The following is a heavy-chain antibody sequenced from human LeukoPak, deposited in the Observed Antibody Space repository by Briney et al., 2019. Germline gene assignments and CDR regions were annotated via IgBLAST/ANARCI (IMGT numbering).Heavy chain of an antibody. D-gene: IGHD2-15*01. CDR3: ARVVVAATIKFDY. CDR2: INPNSGGT. Sequence: ASVKVSCKASGYTFTGYYMHWVRQAPGQGLEWMGRINPNSGGTNYAQKFQGRVTMTRDTSISTAYMELSRLRSDDTAVYYCARVVVAATIKFDYSGQGTLVTVSS. J-gene: IGHJ4*02. V-gene: IGHV1-2*06. CDR1: GYTFTGYY.